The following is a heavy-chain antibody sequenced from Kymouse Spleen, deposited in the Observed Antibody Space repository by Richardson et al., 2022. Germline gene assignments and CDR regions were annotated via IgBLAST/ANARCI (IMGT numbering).Heavy chain of an antibody. CDR2: IWYDGSNK. J-gene: IGHJ6*02. Sequence: QVQLVESGGGVVQPGRSLRLSCAASGFTFSSYGMHWVRQAPGKGLEWVAVIWYDGSNKYYADSVKGRFTISRDNSKNTLYLQMNSLRAEDTAVYYCARITMVRGVMSYYYYGMDVWGQGTTVTVSS. V-gene: IGHV3-33*01. CDR3: ARITMVRGVMSYYYYGMDV. D-gene: IGHD3-10*01. CDR1: GFTFSSYG.